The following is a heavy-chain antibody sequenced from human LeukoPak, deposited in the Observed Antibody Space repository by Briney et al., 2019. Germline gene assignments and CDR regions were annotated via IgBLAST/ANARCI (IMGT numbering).Heavy chain of an antibody. Sequence: PGGSLRLSCAASGFTFSNYAMHWVRQAPGKGLEWLAAISHDGSNEYYAESVKGRITVSRDTSENTLYLQMNSLRAEDTAVYYCARDLSGSYIFVYWGQGTLVTVSS. CDR3: ARDLSGSYIFVY. J-gene: IGHJ4*02. D-gene: IGHD1-26*01. V-gene: IGHV3-30-3*01. CDR2: ISHDGSNE. CDR1: GFTFSNYA.